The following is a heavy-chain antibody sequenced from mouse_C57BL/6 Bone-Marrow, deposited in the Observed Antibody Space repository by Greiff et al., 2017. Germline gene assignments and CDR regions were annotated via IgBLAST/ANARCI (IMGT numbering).Heavy chain of an antibody. CDR2: IYPGSGST. V-gene: IGHV1-55*01. Sequence: QVQLKQPGAELVKPGASVKMSCKASGYTFTSYWITWVKQRPGQGLEWIGDIYPGSGSTNYNEKFKSKATLTVDTSYSTAYMQLSSLTSEDSAVYYCARQLRGWFAYWGQGTLVTVSA. CDR1: GYTFTSYW. D-gene: IGHD3-2*02. CDR3: ARQLRGWFAY. J-gene: IGHJ3*01.